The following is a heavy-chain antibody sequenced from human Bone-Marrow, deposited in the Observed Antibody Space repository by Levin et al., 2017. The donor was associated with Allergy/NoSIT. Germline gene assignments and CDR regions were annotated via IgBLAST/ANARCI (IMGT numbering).Heavy chain of an antibody. CDR1: GFTFSNAW. V-gene: IGHV3-15*01. D-gene: IGHD3-22*01. CDR3: TTEVDDSSGYYEYYFDY. CDR2: IKSKTDGGTT. Sequence: GGSLRLSCAASGFTFSNAWMSWVRQAPGKGLEWVGRIKSKTDGGTTDYAAPVKGRFTISRDDSKNTLYLQMNSLKTEDTAVYYCTTEVDDSSGYYEYYFDYWGQGTLVTVSS. J-gene: IGHJ4*02.